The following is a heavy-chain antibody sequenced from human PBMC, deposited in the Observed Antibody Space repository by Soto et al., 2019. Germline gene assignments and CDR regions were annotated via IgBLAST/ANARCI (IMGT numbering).Heavy chain of an antibody. CDR1: GAPINSGQFY. CDR2: VSSRGNT. CDR3: AREGGTGFSLFDY. Sequence: QVQLQESGPGLVKPSQTLSLTCTVSGAPINSGQFYWSWIRQQPGRGLEWIGFVSSRGNTYYNPSLKSRGIIPLDTSKNQFSLQLLSVTPADTAVYFCAREGGTGFSLFDYWGRGTLVTVSS. J-gene: IGHJ4*02. V-gene: IGHV4-30-4*01. D-gene: IGHD6-19*01.